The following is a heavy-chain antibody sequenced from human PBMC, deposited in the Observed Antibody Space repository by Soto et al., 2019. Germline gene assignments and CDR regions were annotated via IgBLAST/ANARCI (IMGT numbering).Heavy chain of an antibody. CDR2: INNDGSTT. J-gene: IGHJ4*02. D-gene: IGHD2-15*01. Sequence: EVQLAESGGGLVQPGGSLRLSCAASGFTFNSYWMHWVRQVPGKGLVWVSRINNDGSTTNYADSVKGRFTISRDNARNTVYLQMNSLRADVTAVYYCVRGVIAANCFDYWGQGTLVTVSS. CDR1: GFTFNSYW. V-gene: IGHV3-74*01. CDR3: VRGVIAANCFDY.